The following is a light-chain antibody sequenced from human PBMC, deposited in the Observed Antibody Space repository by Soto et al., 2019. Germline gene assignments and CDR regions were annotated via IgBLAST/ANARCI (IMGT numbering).Light chain of an antibody. Sequence: QSSPSHPGSVCWSPGHSITISCTGTSSDVGGYDYVSWYQQLPDKAPKLMLYEVSNRPSGVSSRFSGSKSGNTASLTISGLQAEEEADYYCSSFTSSDTIVFGTGTKVTVL. CDR2: EVS. J-gene: IGLJ1*01. V-gene: IGLV2-14*01. CDR1: SSDVGGYDY. CDR3: SSFTSSDTIV.